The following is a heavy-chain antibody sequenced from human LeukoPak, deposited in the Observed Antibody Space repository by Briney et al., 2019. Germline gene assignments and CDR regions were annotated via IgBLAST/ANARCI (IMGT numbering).Heavy chain of an antibody. V-gene: IGHV3-21*01. CDR3: ARGGGYSSGWSDY. Sequence: GGSLRLSCAASGFTFSDFAMSRVRLAPGKGLEWVSSISSSSSYIYYADSVKGRFTISRDNAKNSLYLQMNSLRAEDTAVYYCARGGGYSSGWSDYWGQGTLVTVSS. D-gene: IGHD6-19*01. CDR1: GFTFSDFA. J-gene: IGHJ4*02. CDR2: ISSSSSYI.